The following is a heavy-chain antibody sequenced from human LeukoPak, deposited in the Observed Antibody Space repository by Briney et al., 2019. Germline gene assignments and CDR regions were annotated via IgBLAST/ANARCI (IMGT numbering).Heavy chain of an antibody. CDR2: IKTDGSIT. V-gene: IGHV3-74*01. J-gene: IGHJ4*02. CDR3: ARDGDAPMTDFDY. Sequence: PGGSLRLSCAASGFTFSSYWMCWVRQDPGKGLAWVSCIKTDGSITAYAGSVKGRFTISGDNAKNTLYLQMNSLRADDTAVYYCARDGDAPMTDFDYWGQGTLVTVSS. D-gene: IGHD2-21*02. CDR1: GFTFSSYW.